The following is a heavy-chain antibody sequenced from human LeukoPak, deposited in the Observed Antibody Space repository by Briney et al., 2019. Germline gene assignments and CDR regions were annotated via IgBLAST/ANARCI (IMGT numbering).Heavy chain of an antibody. CDR2: INSDGSST. CDR1: GFTFTSYW. V-gene: IGHV3-74*01. CDR3: ASALGEQGGH. Sequence: GGSLRHSFAASGFTFTSYWMHWVRQAPGKGLVWVSRINSDGSSTSYADSVKGRFTISRDNAKNTLFLQMNSLRADDTAVYYCASALGEQGGHWGQGTVVTVSS. J-gene: IGHJ4*02. D-gene: IGHD1-26*01.